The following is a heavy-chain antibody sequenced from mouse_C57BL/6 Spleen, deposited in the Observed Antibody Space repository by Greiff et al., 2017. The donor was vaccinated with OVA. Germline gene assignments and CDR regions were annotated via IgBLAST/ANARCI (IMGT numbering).Heavy chain of an antibody. V-gene: IGHV3-6*01. CDR2: ISYDGSN. CDR3: ARDSGYVAY. Sequence: EVQLQESGPGLVKPSQSLSLTCSVTGYSITSGYYWNWIRQFPGNKLEWMGYISYDGSNNYNPSLKNRISITRDTSKNQFFLKLNSVTTEDTATYYCARDSGYVAYWGQGTLVTVSA. J-gene: IGHJ3*01. D-gene: IGHD3-2*02. CDR1: GYSITSGYY.